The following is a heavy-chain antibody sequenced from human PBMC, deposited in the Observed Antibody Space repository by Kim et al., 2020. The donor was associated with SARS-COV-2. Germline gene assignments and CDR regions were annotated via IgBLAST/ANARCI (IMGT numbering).Heavy chain of an antibody. Sequence: GGSLRLSCAASGFTFSSYSMNWVRQAPGKGLEWVSSISSSSSSYIYYADSVKGRFTISRDNAKNSLYLQMNSLRAEDTAVYYCARGVLRYFDWRYWAWFDPWGQGTLVTVSS. D-gene: IGHD3-9*01. V-gene: IGHV3-21*01. CDR1: GFTFSSYS. J-gene: IGHJ5*02. CDR3: ARGVLRYFDWRYWAWFDP. CDR2: ISSSSSSYI.